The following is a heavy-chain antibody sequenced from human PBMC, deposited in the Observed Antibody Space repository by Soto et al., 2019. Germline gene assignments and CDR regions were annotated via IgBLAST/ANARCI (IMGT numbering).Heavy chain of an antibody. Sequence: EVQVVESGGGLVQPGVSLRLSCAASGFTFSSNRMNWVRQAPGKGLEWISYISSSSSTIYADSVKGRFTISRDNAKNSLYLQMNSLRDEDTAVYYCARVIWSGHLTSDLWGQGTLVTVSS. V-gene: IGHV3-48*02. J-gene: IGHJ5*02. CDR1: GFTFSSNR. CDR3: ARVIWSGHLTSDL. D-gene: IGHD3-3*01. CDR2: ISSSSSTI.